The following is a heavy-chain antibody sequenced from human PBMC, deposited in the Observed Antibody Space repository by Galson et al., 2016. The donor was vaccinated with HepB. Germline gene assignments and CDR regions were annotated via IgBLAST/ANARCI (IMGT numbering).Heavy chain of an antibody. D-gene: IGHD6-13*01. CDR3: ARDSTTVSSSPHYGMDL. J-gene: IGHJ6*02. Sequence: SLRLSCAAPGFTFSNYAMSWVRQAPGKGLEWVSAISGSGGTTYYADSVRGRFTISRDNSRNTLYLQLNSLRAEDSAVYYCARDSTTVSSSPHYGMDLWGQGTTVTVSS. CDR1: GFTFSNYA. V-gene: IGHV3-23*01. CDR2: ISGSGGTT.